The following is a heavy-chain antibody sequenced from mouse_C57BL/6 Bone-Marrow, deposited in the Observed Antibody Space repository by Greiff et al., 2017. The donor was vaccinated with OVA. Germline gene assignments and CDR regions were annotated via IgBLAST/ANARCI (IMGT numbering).Heavy chain of an antibody. CDR1: GFSFNTYA. V-gene: IGHV10-1*01. J-gene: IGHJ4*01. CDR3: VRQGITGYAMDY. CDR2: IRSKSNNYAT. D-gene: IGHD1-2*01. Sequence: EVQLQQSGGGLVQPKGSLKLSCAASGFSFNTYAMNWVRQAPGKGLEWVARIRSKSNNYATYYADSVKDRFTISRDDSESMLYLQMNNLKTEDTAMYYCVRQGITGYAMDYWGQGTSVTVSS.